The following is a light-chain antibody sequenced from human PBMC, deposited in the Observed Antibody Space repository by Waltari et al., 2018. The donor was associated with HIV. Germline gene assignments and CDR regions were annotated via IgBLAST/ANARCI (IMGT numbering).Light chain of an antibody. J-gene: IGLJ2*01. CDR1: SSNIGSNP. V-gene: IGLV1-44*01. CDR2: SNN. Sequence: QSVLTQPPSASGTPGQRVTISCSGSSSNIGSNPVNWYQQLPGTAPKLPIYSNNQRPSGVPDRFSGSKSGTSASLAISGLQSEDEADYYCAAWDDSLNGPGVVFGGGTKLTVL. CDR3: AAWDDSLNGPGVV.